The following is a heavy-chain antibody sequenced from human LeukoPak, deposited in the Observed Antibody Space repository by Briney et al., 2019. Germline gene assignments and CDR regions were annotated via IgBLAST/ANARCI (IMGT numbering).Heavy chain of an antibody. Sequence: GGSLRLSCAASGFTFSSYWMHWVRQAPGKGLVWVSRIKSDGSTSYADSVKGRFTISRDNAKNTLSLQMNSLRAEDTGVYYCARAPSEIGGYYPEYFRHWGQGTLVTVSS. V-gene: IGHV3-74*01. CDR2: IKSDGST. J-gene: IGHJ1*01. D-gene: IGHD3-22*01. CDR3: ARAPSEIGGYYPEYFRH. CDR1: GFTFSSYW.